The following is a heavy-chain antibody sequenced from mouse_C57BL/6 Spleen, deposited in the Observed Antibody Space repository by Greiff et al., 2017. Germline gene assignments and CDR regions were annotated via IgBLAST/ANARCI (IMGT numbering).Heavy chain of an antibody. CDR2: ISGGGGNT. D-gene: IGHD3-2*02. J-gene: IGHJ3*01. Sequence: EVKLMESGGGLVKPGGSLKLSCAASGFTFSSYTMSWVRQTPEKRLEWVATISGGGGNTYYPDSVKGRFTISRDNAKNTLYLQMSSLRSEDTALYDCAREGQRRLSAWFAYWGQGTLVTVSA. V-gene: IGHV5-9*01. CDR3: AREGQRRLSAWFAY. CDR1: GFTFSSYT.